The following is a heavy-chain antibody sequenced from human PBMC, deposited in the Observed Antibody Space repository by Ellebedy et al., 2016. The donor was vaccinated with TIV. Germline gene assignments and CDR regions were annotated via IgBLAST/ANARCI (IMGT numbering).Heavy chain of an antibody. D-gene: IGHD1-26*01. J-gene: IGHJ4*02. V-gene: IGHV3-74*03. Sequence: GESLKISCAASGFTFSRNWMHWVRQAPGKGLVWVSRINNDGRSTTYADSVKGRFTISRDNAKNTLYLQMNSLRAEDTAVYYCVRDGIVGGTTEYYFDYWGQGTLVTVSS. CDR1: GFTFSRNW. CDR2: INNDGRST. CDR3: VRDGIVGGTTEYYFDY.